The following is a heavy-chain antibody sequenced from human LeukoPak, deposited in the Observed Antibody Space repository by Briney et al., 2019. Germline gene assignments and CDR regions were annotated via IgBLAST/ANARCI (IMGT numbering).Heavy chain of an antibody. D-gene: IGHD3-22*01. CDR3: ARAVLEGYYDSSGYYCLDY. V-gene: IGHV1-69*13. J-gene: IGHJ4*02. CDR2: IIPIFGTA. CDR1: GGTFSSYA. Sequence: SVKVSCKASGGTFSSYAISWVRQAPGQGLEWMGGIIPIFGTANYAQKSQGRVTITADESTSTAYMELSSLRSEDTAVYYCARAVLEGYYDSSGYYCLDYWGQGTLVTVSS.